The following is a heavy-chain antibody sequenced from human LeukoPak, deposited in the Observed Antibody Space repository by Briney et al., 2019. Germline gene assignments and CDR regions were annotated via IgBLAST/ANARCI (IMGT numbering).Heavy chain of an antibody. CDR1: GFTFSRYW. D-gene: IGHD1-20*01. CDR3: GKEMWYTWNSFDY. CDR2: ISTSGCSK. Sequence: GRSLRPSCAASGFTFSRYWMGWGREAPRKGLEWGSSISTSGCSKYYAASVKGWFTISRDNSKNTLYLQMNSLRSEGTAVYYCGKEMWYTWNSFDYWGQGSLVSVSS. V-gene: IGHV3-23*01. J-gene: IGHJ4*02.